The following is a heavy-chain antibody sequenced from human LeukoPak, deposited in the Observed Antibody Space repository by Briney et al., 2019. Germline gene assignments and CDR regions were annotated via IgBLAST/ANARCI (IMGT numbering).Heavy chain of an antibody. J-gene: IGHJ4*02. V-gene: IGHV3-23*01. CDR1: GFTFDNFA. CDR3: ARELSDFDY. D-gene: IGHD3-16*02. Sequence: GGSLRLSCAPSGFTFDNFAMTWVRQAPGKGLEWVSEITGSGGSTYYADSVKGRFTISRDNSKNTLYLQMNSLRAEDTAIYYCARELSDFDYWGQGTLVTVSS. CDR2: ITGSGGST.